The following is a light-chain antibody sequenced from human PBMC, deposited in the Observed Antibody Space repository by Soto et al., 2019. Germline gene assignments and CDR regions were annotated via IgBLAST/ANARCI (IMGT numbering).Light chain of an antibody. CDR1: QIINTW. Sequence: DIQMTQSPSSLFASVGDRVTITCRASQIINTWLAWYQQRPGKAPKLLIYRASNLVNGVPSRFSGSGSGTEFTLTISSLQHDDFSIYYCQQYETYSGTFGPGTKVDL. V-gene: IGKV1-5*03. J-gene: IGKJ3*01. CDR2: RAS. CDR3: QQYETYSGT.